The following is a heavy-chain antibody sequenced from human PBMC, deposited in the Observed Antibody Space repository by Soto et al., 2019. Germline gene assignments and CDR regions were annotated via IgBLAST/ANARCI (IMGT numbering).Heavy chain of an antibody. CDR3: ARDQYDFRSGSYYYAMEV. CDR2: IYYTGST. Sequence: SETLSLTCTVSGGSVSSESHYWSWIRQPPGKGLEWIGYIYYTGSTNYNPSLKGRVTLSVDTSRDQVSLRLRSVTRADTAVYYYARDQYDFRSGSYYYAMEVWGQGTKVTVSS. CDR1: GGSVSSESHY. D-gene: IGHD3-3*01. V-gene: IGHV4-61*01. J-gene: IGHJ6*02.